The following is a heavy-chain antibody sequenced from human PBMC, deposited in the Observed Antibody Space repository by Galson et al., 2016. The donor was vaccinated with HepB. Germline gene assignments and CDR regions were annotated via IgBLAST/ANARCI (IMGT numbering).Heavy chain of an antibody. CDR3: ARGTRSGDYMDI. CDR2: INPNSGGT. J-gene: IGHJ6*03. CDR1: GYTFTGYY. V-gene: IGHV1-2*02. D-gene: IGHD1-26*01. Sequence: SVKVSCKASGYTFTGYYIHWVRQAPGQGPEWMGWINPNSGGTNYPQKFQGRVTMTRDTSISTAYMELRRLRSDDTAVYYCARGTRSGDYMDIWGKGTTVTVSS.